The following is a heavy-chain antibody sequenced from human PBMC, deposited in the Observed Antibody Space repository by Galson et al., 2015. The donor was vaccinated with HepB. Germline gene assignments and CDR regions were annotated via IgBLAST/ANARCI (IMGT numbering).Heavy chain of an antibody. CDR2: IKQDGSEK. D-gene: IGHD6-13*01. Sequence: SLRLSCAASGFTFSSYWMSWVRQAPGKGLEWVANIKQDGSEKYYVDSVKGRFTISRDNAKNSLYLQMNSLRAEDTAVYYCTRDDRRDSSSWLPYYYYYGMDVWGQGTTVTVSS. V-gene: IGHV3-7*03. CDR3: TRDDRRDSSSWLPYYYYYGMDV. CDR1: GFTFSSYW. J-gene: IGHJ6*02.